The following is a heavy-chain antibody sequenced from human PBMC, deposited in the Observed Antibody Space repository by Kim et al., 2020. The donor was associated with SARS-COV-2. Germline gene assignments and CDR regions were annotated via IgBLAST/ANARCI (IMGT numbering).Heavy chain of an antibody. CDR1: GFTFSSYA. J-gene: IGHJ4*02. CDR2: ISGSGGST. D-gene: IGHD3-3*01. CDR3: AKGEPYYDFWSGYYTGMGYYFDY. Sequence: GGSLRLSCAASGFTFSSYAMSWVRQAPGKGLEWVSAISGSGGSTYYADSVKGRFTISRDNSKNTLYLQMNSLRAEDTAVYYCAKGEPYYDFWSGYYTGMGYYFDYWGQGTLVTVSS. V-gene: IGHV3-23*01.